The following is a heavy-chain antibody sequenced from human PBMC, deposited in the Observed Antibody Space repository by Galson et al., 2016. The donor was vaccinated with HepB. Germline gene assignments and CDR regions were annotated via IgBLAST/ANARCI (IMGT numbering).Heavy chain of an antibody. CDR1: GFTFSNYA. V-gene: IGHV3-30*18. Sequence: SLRLSCAASGFTFSNYAMHWVRQAPGKGLEWVAVISYDGRKIFYADSVRGRFSISRDNSKNTLFLQMNSLRAEDTAVYYCTKTGSGWYFDYWGQGTLVTVSS. J-gene: IGHJ4*02. D-gene: IGHD6-19*01. CDR2: ISYDGRKI. CDR3: TKTGSGWYFDY.